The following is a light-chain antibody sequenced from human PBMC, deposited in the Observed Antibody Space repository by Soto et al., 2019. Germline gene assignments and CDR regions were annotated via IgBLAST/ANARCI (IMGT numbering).Light chain of an antibody. V-gene: IGKV1-5*01. CDR1: QSISSW. J-gene: IGKJ1*01. CDR2: DAS. Sequence: DIQMTQSPSTLSAPVGDRVTITCRASQSISSWLAWYQQKPGKAPKLLIYDASSLESGVPSRFSGRGSGTEFTLTISSLQPDDFATYYCQQYNSYWTFGQGTKVEIK. CDR3: QQYNSYWT.